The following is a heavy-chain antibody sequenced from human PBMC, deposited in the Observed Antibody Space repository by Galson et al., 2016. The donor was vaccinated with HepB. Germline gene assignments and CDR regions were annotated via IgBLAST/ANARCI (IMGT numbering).Heavy chain of an antibody. Sequence: SLRLSCAASGFTFSSSPMHWVRQAPGKGLEWVSVISSDGTTTYYADSVKGRFTISRDKSKNTLFLQMNSLRVEDTAVYYCAANTAMVSYGMDVWGQGTTVTVSS. CDR3: AANTAMVSYGMDV. J-gene: IGHJ6*02. CDR1: GFTFSSSP. V-gene: IGHV3-30-3*01. CDR2: ISSDGTTT. D-gene: IGHD5-18*01.